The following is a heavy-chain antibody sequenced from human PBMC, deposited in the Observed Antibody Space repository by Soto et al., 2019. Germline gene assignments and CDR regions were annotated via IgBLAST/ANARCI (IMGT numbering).Heavy chain of an antibody. V-gene: IGHV3-23*01. CDR3: AKEVSLGSTVDLGY. J-gene: IGHJ4*02. CDR2: ISGSGGST. Sequence: SLRLSCAASGFTFSIFAMSWVRQSPGKGLEWVSTISGSGGSTYYADAVKGRFTISRDNSMGTLYLQMKSLRVEDTAIYYCAKEVSLGSTVDLGYWGQGALVTVSS. D-gene: IGHD7-27*01. CDR1: GFTFSIFA.